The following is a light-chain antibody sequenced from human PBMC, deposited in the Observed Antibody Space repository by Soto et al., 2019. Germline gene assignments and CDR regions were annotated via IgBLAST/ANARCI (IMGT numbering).Light chain of an antibody. CDR3: SSYTNINTRAGV. CDR1: SGDIGSYNR. V-gene: IGLV2-14*01. CDR2: EVT. J-gene: IGLJ1*01. Sequence: QSALTQPASVSGTPGQSITISCTSTSGDIGSYNRVSWYQQHPGKAPKLIIYEVTGRPSGVSIRFSGSKSGDTASLTISGLQAEDEAEYYCSSYTNINTRAGVFGTGTKVTVL.